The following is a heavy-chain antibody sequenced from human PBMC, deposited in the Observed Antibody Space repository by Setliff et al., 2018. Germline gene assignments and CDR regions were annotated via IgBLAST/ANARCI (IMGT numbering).Heavy chain of an antibody. V-gene: IGHV4-61*09. J-gene: IGHJ4*02. CDR3: ARSLSSGSYCNPPPFYSDS. D-gene: IGHD3-10*01. Sequence: SLTCTVSGGSITSGSNYWSWIRQPAGRGLEWMGHIDPSGNTNYHPSLRSRVTISRDTSKNQFSLKLTSVTAADTAVYFCARSLSSGSYCNPPPFYSDSWGQGTRVTVS. CDR1: GGSITSGSNY. CDR2: IDPSGNT.